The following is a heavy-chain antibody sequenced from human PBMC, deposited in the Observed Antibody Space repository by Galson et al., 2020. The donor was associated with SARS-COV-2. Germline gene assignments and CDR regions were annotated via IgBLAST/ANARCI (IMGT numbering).Heavy chain of an antibody. V-gene: IGHV3-23*01. CDR1: GFTFSSYA. CDR3: ARDRSSGWYEEYYFDY. Sequence: GGSLRLSCVASGFTFSSYAMSWVRQAPGKGLEWVPSIRGSGDRTYYADSVKGRFTISRDNSKKTLYLEMSSLRAEDTAVYYCARDRSSGWYEEYYFDYWGQGSLVTVSS. J-gene: IGHJ4*02. CDR2: IRGSGDRT. D-gene: IGHD6-19*01.